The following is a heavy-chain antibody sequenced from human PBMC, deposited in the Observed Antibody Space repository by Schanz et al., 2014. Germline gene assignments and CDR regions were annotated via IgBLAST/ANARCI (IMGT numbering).Heavy chain of an antibody. CDR1: GFTFFGSFA. Sequence: EVQLLESGGGLVQPGGSLRLSCVASGFTFFGSFAMSWVRQAPGKGLEWVSRIYMDGSGRDYGDSVKGRFTVSRDNAKNTLYVQMNSLRAEDTAVYYCARDMTSMGESGFYYYGMDVWGQGTTATVSS. D-gene: IGHD1-26*01. CDR2: IYMDGSGR. J-gene: IGHJ6*02. CDR3: ARDMTSMGESGFYYYGMDV. V-gene: IGHV3-23*03.